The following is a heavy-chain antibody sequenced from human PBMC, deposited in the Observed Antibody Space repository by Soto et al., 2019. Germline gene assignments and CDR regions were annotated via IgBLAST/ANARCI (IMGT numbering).Heavy chain of an antibody. D-gene: IGHD3-9*01. V-gene: IGHV3-15*01. J-gene: IGHJ4*02. Sequence: EVQLVESGGGLVKPGGSLRLSCVASGFNLSHPWMTWVRQAAGKGLEWVGRIKSKTDGGTADYAAPVKGRATISRDDSKNTVYLQMNSLKTEDPAVYYCTTGIYYDILTGYHNVAYWGQGALVTVSS. CDR2: IKSKTDGGTA. CDR1: GFNLSHPW. CDR3: TTGIYYDILTGYHNVAY.